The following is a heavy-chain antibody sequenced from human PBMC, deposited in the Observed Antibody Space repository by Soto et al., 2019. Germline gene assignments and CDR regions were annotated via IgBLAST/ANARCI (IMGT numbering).Heavy chain of an antibody. Sequence: QVQLVQSGAEVKKPGASEKVSCKASGYTFTSYDINWVRQATGQGLEWMGWMNPNSGNTGYAQKFQGRVTMTRNTSISTAYMELSSLRSEDTAVYYCAITHLGFGEHHYWGQGTLVTVSS. V-gene: IGHV1-8*01. CDR2: MNPNSGNT. J-gene: IGHJ4*02. CDR1: GYTFTSYD. CDR3: AITHLGFGEHHY. D-gene: IGHD3-10*01.